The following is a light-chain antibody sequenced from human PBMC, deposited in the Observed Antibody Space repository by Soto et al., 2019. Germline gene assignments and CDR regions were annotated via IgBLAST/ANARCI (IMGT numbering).Light chain of an antibody. CDR1: SSDVGGYSY. J-gene: IGLJ1*01. V-gene: IGLV2-14*01. Sequence: QSALTQPASLSGSPGQSITISCSGTSSDVGGYSYVSWFQQHPGKAPKLVIYEVSNRPSGISNRFSGSKYGNTASLFISGLQAEDEADYYCSSYSSSNTLVFGTGTKLTVL. CDR3: SSYSSSNTLV. CDR2: EVS.